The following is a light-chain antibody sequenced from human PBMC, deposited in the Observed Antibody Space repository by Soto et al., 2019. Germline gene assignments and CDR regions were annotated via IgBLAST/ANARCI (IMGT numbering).Light chain of an antibody. V-gene: IGKV1-5*03. CDR2: KAS. J-gene: IGKJ4*01. CDR1: QSISDW. CDR3: QQYEAFPFT. Sequence: DIQLTQSPSTLSASVGDRVTITCRASQSISDWLAWYQQKPGKAPKLLIYKASTLQSGVSSRISGRRSGTEFTLSISSLQPDDFATYYCQQYEAFPFTFGGGTGVEIK.